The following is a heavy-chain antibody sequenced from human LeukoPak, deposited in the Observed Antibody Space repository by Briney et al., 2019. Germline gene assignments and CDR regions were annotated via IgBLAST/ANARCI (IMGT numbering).Heavy chain of an antibody. CDR1: GFTFSSYW. D-gene: IGHD3-10*01. Sequence: PGGSLRLSCAASGFTFSSYWMSWVRQAPGKGLEWVANIKQDGSEKYYVDSVKGRFTISRDNAKNSLYLQMNSLRAEDTAVYCCARDQLLWFGYLSSTWFDPWGQGTLVTVSS. V-gene: IGHV3-7*03. J-gene: IGHJ5*02. CDR2: IKQDGSEK. CDR3: ARDQLLWFGYLSSTWFDP.